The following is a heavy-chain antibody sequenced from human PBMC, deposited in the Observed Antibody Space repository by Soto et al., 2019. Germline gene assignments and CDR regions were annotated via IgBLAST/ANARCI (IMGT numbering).Heavy chain of an antibody. Sequence: GGSLRLSCAASGFTFSSYGMHWVRQAPGKGLEWVAVIWYDGSNKYYADSVKGRFTISRDNSKNTLYLQMNSLRAEDTAVYYCARPSYYYGSGSYYYYYYGMDVWGQGTTVTVSS. CDR2: IWYDGSNK. CDR3: ARPSYYYGSGSYYYYYYGMDV. V-gene: IGHV3-33*01. CDR1: GFTFSSYG. J-gene: IGHJ6*02. D-gene: IGHD3-10*01.